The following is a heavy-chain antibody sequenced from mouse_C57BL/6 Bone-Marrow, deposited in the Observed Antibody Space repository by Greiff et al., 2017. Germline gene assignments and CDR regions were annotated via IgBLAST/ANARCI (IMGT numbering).Heavy chain of an antibody. D-gene: IGHD4-1*01. V-gene: IGHV1-55*01. CDR1: GYTFTSYW. J-gene: IGHJ2*01. CDR2: IYPTSGRT. Sequence: QVQLQQPGAELVKPGASVKMSCKASGYTFTSYWITWVKQRPGQGLEWIGDIYPTSGRTNYNEKFKSKAILTVETSSNTAYLQLSRLTSEDSAVFYCARSGPLGRSFDYWGQGTTLTVSS. CDR3: ARSGPLGRSFDY.